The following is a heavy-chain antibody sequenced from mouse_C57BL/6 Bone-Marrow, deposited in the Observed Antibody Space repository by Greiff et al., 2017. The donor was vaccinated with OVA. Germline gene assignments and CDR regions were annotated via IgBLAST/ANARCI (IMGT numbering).Heavy chain of an antibody. CDR1: GYTFTSYW. D-gene: IGHD2-3*01. V-gene: IGHV1-52*01. CDR2: IDPSDSET. CDR3: ASEGFDCYFAWFAY. J-gene: IGHJ3*01. Sequence: QVQLKQPGAELVRPGSSVKLSCKASGYTFTSYWMHWVKQRPIQGLEWIGNIDPSDSETHYNQKFKDKATLTVDKSSSTAYMQLSSLTSEDSAVYYCASEGFDCYFAWFAYWGKGTLVTVSA.